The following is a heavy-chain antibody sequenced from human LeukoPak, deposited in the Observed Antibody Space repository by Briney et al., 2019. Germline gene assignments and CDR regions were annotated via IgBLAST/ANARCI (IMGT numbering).Heavy chain of an antibody. CDR2: IIPIFGTA. V-gene: IGHV1-69*05. CDR3: ASGILGYSYGSHFDY. J-gene: IGHJ4*02. CDR1: GGTFSSYA. D-gene: IGHD5-18*01. Sequence: SVKVSCKASGGTFSSYAISWVRQAPGQGLEWMGRIIPIFGTANYAQKFQGRVTITTDESTSTAYMELSSLRSEDTAVYYCASGILGYSYGSHFDYWGQGTLVTVS.